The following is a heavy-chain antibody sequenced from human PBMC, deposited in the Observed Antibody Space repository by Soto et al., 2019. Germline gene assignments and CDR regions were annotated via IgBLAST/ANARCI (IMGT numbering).Heavy chain of an antibody. Sequence: GGSLRLSCAASGFTFSSYAMSWVRQAPGKGLEWVSAISGSGGSTYYADSVKGRFTTSRDNSKNTLYLQMNSLRAEDTAVYYCAKTRGMITFGGVIATRFDYWGQGTLVTVSS. CDR1: GFTFSSYA. D-gene: IGHD3-16*02. V-gene: IGHV3-23*01. J-gene: IGHJ4*02. CDR3: AKTRGMITFGGVIATRFDY. CDR2: ISGSGGST.